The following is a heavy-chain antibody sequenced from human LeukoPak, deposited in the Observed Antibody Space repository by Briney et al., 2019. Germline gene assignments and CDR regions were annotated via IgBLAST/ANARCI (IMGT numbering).Heavy chain of an antibody. D-gene: IGHD6-19*01. CDR3: ARDPSNSSGWKTWFDP. V-gene: IGHV1-46*01. CDR2: INPSGGST. J-gene: IGHJ5*02. CDR1: GYTFTSYY. Sequence: GASVKVSCKASGYTFTSYYMHWVRQAPGQGLEWIGIINPSGGSTSYAQKFQGRVTMTRDTSTSTVYMELSSLRSEDTAVYYCARDPSNSSGWKTWFDPWGQGTLVTVSS.